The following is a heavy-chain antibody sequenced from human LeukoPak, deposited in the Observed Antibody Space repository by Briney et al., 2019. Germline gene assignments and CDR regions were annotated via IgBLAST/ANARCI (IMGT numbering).Heavy chain of an antibody. CDR3: ARQGAAASFDY. Sequence: ASVKVSCKASGFTFTGSHMHWVRQAPGQRLEWMGWINAYSGGTNYAQNFQGRVTMTRDTSISTAYMELTRLRSDDTAVYYCARQGAAASFDYWGQGTPVTVSS. CDR2: INAYSGGT. V-gene: IGHV1-2*02. CDR1: GFTFTGSH. J-gene: IGHJ4*02. D-gene: IGHD6-13*01.